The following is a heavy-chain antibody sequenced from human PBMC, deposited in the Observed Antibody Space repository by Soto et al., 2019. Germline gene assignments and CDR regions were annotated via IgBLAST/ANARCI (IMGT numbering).Heavy chain of an antibody. D-gene: IGHD7-27*01. Sequence: QVQLVESGGGLVKPGGSLRLSCAASGFTFSDYYMSWIRQAPGTGLEWVSYINSRSSSTNYADSVKGRFTISRDNAKNLLYLQMSSLKDEDTAVYYCVKGRNWASGSDYRGQGTLVTVSS. CDR2: INSRSSST. J-gene: IGHJ4*02. CDR1: GFTFSDYY. CDR3: VKGRNWASGSDY. V-gene: IGHV3-11*05.